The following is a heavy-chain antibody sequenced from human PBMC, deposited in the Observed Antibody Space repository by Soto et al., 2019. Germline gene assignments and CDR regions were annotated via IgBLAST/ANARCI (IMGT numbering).Heavy chain of an antibody. V-gene: IGHV1-2*04. CDR3: ARAKGLMAAAGVRTLYGMDV. Sequence: ASVKVSCKASGYTFTGYYMHWVRQAPGQGLEWMGWINPNSGGTNYAQKFQGWVTMTRDTSISTAYMELSRLRSDDTAVYYCARAKGLMAAAGVRTLYGMDVWGQGTTVAVSS. CDR2: INPNSGGT. D-gene: IGHD6-13*01. J-gene: IGHJ6*02. CDR1: GYTFTGYY.